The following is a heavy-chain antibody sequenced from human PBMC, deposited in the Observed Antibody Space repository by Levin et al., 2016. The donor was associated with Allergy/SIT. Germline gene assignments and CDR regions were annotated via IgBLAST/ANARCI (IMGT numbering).Heavy chain of an antibody. J-gene: IGHJ6*03. V-gene: IGHV4-31*03. CDR1: GGSISSGGYY. CDR2: IYYSGST. Sequence: SETLSLTCTVSGGSISSGGYYWSWIRQHPGKGLEWIGYIYYSGSTYYNPSLKSRVTISVDTSKNQFSLKLSSVTAADTAVYYCARGTSYYYYMDVWGKGTTVTVSS. D-gene: IGHD3-3*01. CDR3: ARGTSYYYYMDV.